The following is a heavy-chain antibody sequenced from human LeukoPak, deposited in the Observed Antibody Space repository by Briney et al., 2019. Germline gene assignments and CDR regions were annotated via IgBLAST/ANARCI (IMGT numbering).Heavy chain of an antibody. Sequence: GGSLRLSCAASGFTFSSYGMHWVRQPPGKGLEWVSSIFPSGGEIHYADSVRGRFTISRDNSKSTLSLQMNSLRAEDTAIYYCATYRQVLLPFESWGQGTLVTVSS. V-gene: IGHV3-23*01. J-gene: IGHJ4*02. D-gene: IGHD2-8*02. CDR1: GFTFSSYG. CDR3: ATYRQVLLPFES. CDR2: IFPSGGEI.